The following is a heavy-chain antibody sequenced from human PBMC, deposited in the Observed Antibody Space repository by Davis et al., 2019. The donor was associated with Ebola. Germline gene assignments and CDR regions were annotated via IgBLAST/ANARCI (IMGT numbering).Heavy chain of an antibody. Sequence: GESLKISCAASGFTVSSNYMSWVRQAPGKGLEWVSVIYSGGSTYYADSVKGRFTISRDNSKNTLYLQMNSLRAEDTAVYYCARSVRSPTPSDHSFDFWGQGTLVTVSS. CDR3: ARSVRSPTPSDHSFDF. CDR1: GFTVSSNY. J-gene: IGHJ4*02. V-gene: IGHV3-53*01. CDR2: IYSGGST. D-gene: IGHD6-13*01.